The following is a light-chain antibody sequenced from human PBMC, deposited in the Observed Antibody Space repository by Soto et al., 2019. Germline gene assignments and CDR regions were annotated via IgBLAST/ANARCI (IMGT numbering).Light chain of an antibody. CDR3: SSYTRGSTWV. J-gene: IGLJ3*02. Sequence: QSALTQPASVSGSPGQSITISCTGTSSDVGAYNYVSWYQQHPGKAPKLMIYEFSNRPSGVSNRFSGSKSGNTASLTSSGLQAEDEGDYYCSSYTRGSTWVFGGGTKLTVL. CDR1: SSDVGAYNY. CDR2: EFS. V-gene: IGLV2-14*01.